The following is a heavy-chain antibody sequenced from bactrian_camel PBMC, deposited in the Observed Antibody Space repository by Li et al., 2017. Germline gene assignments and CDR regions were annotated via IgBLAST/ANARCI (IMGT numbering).Heavy chain of an antibody. Sequence: VQLVESGGGLVQPGESLRLSCVASGITFSRHDMSWVRQAPGREVEWVAGITSLPSLFRAASYADSLKGRFIVSQAVNGTLYLQMNSLKPEDTAMYYCAADRVACRQVGYPKDYWGHGTQVTVS. CDR2: ITSLPSLFRAA. V-gene: IGHV3S6*01. D-gene: IGHD5*01. CDR3: AADRVACRQVGYPKDY. CDR1: GITFSRHD. J-gene: IGHJ4*01.